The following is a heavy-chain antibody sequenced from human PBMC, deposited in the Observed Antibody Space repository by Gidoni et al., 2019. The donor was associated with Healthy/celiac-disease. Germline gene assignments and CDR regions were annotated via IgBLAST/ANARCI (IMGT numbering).Heavy chain of an antibody. CDR3: ARDGTGCSSTSCYWGKNWFDP. J-gene: IGHJ5*02. D-gene: IGHD2-2*01. CDR2: IIPIFGTA. CDR1: GGTFSSYA. Sequence: QVQLVQSGAEVKKPGSSVKVSCKASGGTFSSYAISWVRQAPGPGLEWMGGIIPIFGTANYAQKFQGRGTITADESTSTAYMVLSSLRSEDTAVYYCARDGTGCSSTSCYWGKNWFDPWGQGTLVTVSS. V-gene: IGHV1-69*01.